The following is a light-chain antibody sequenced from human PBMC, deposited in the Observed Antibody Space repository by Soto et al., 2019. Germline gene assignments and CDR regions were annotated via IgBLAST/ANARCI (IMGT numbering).Light chain of an antibody. CDR3: QQRSNWPPIT. CDR2: DVS. J-gene: IGKJ5*01. CDR1: QSVGIN. Sequence: EFVLTQSPATLSLSPGDTAXXXXXXSQSVGINLGWYQQKPGQAPRLVIYDVSNRATGIPARFSGSGSGTDFTLTISSLEPEDFAVYYCQQRSNWPPITFGQGTRLEIK. V-gene: IGKV3-11*01.